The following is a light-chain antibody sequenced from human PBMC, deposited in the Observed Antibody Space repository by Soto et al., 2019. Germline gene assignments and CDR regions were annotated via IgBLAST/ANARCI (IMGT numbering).Light chain of an antibody. CDR1: SSDVGGYNY. CDR2: EVT. V-gene: IGLV2-8*01. J-gene: IGLJ2*01. Sequence: QSALTQPPSASGSPGQSVTISCTGTSSDVGGYNYVSWYQQHPGKAPKLMIYEVTTRPSGVPDRSSGSKSGNTASLTVSGLQAEDEADYYCSSYAGSNNLVFGGGTKLTVL. CDR3: SSYAGSNNLV.